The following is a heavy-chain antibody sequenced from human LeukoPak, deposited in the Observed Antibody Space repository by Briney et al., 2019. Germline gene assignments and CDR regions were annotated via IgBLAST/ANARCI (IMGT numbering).Heavy chain of an antibody. CDR2: ISGNGGST. D-gene: IGHD6-19*01. Sequence: GGSLRLSCAASGFTFSNFTIHWVRQAPGKGLEYVSAISGNGGSTYYADSVKGRFTISRDNSKNTMYLQMGSLRPEDMAVYYCARGWGYSSGWSYFDFWGQGTLVTVSS. J-gene: IGHJ4*01. V-gene: IGHV3-64*02. CDR3: ARGWGYSSGWSYFDF. CDR1: GFTFSNFT.